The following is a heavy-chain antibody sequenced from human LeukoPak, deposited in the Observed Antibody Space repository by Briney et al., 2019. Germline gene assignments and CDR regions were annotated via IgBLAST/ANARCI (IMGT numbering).Heavy chain of an antibody. J-gene: IGHJ4*01. V-gene: IGHV1-3*01. Sequence: ASVKVSCKASGYTFTDYAIHWVRQAPGQSLEWMGWINGGNGNTKYSQKFQARVTITRDTSANTAYMELSSQGSEDTTIYYCARVISDCTNFNCFKGYFDYWGQGTPVTVSS. CDR1: GYTFTDYA. CDR2: INGGNGNT. D-gene: IGHD2-8*01. CDR3: ARVISDCTNFNCFKGYFDY.